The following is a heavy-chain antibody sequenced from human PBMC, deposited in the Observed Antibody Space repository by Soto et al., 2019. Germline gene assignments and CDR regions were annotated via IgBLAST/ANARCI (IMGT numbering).Heavy chain of an antibody. J-gene: IGHJ4*02. Sequence: SQTLSLTCAISGDSVSSNSAAWNWIRQSPSRGLEWLGRTYYRSKWYNDYAVSVRGRITIDPDTSKNQFSLQLNSVTPEDTAVYYCARRSSSSQVFDYWGQGTLVTVSS. V-gene: IGHV6-1*01. D-gene: IGHD6-6*01. CDR3: ARRSSSSQVFDY. CDR2: TYYRSKWYN. CDR1: GDSVSSNSAA.